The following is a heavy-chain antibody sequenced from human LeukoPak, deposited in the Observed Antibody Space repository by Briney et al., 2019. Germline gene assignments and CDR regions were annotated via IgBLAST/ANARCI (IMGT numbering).Heavy chain of an antibody. CDR2: LSYDGSQT. CDR3: ARVGPAYDFWDYLDY. J-gene: IGHJ4*02. V-gene: IGHV3-30*04. D-gene: IGHD3-3*01. CDR1: GFTFSNYA. Sequence: PGRSLRLSCAASGFTFSNYAMHWVRQAPGKGLEWVTILSYDGSQTYYADSVKGRFTISRDNSKNTLFLQMNSLRAEDTAIYYCARVGPAYDFWDYLDYWGQGTPVTVSS.